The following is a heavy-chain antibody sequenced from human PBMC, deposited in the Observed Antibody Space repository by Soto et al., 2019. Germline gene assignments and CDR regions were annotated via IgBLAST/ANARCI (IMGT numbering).Heavy chain of an antibody. Sequence: PSETLSLTCAVSGGSISSNNWWNWVRQPPGKGLEWIGEIHHSGSTNYNPSLKSRVTISVDKSKNQFSLKLNSVTAADTAVYYCARARQYCSSSSSYLDPWGQGTLVTVSS. D-gene: IGHD2-2*01. CDR2: IHHSGST. CDR1: GGSISSNNW. V-gene: IGHV4-4*02. CDR3: ARARQYCSSSSSYLDP. J-gene: IGHJ5*02.